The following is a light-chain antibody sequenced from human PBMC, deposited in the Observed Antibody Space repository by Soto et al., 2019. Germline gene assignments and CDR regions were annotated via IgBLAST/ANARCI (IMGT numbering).Light chain of an antibody. Sequence: EIVLTQSPATLSLSPGERATLSCRASQSVNNYLAWYQQRPGQAPRLLIFDASSRAPGIPARFSGSGSGTDFNLTTGSLEPDEFAMDYCRQRIHWRSFGQGTKREI. J-gene: IGKJ2*01. V-gene: IGKV3-11*01. CDR3: RQRIHWRS. CDR1: QSVNNY. CDR2: DAS.